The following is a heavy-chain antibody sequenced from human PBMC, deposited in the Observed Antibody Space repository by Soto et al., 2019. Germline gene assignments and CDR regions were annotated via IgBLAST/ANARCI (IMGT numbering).Heavy chain of an antibody. CDR3: ARDSSSRDNWFDP. Sequence: WGSLRLCCAASGVTFSIYSMNWFLQTPGKGLEWVSSISSSSSYIYYADSVKGRFTISRDNAKNSLYLQMNSLRAEDTAVYYCARDSSSRDNWFDPWGQGTLVTVSS. CDR1: GVTFSIYS. J-gene: IGHJ5*02. CDR2: ISSSSSYI. V-gene: IGHV3-21*01. D-gene: IGHD6-13*01.